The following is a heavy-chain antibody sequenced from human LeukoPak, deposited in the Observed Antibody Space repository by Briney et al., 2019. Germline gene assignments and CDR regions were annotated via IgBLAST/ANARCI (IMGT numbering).Heavy chain of an antibody. CDR1: GFTFSDYY. V-gene: IGHV3-11*01. D-gene: IGHD3-10*01. CDR2: ISSSGSTI. J-gene: IGHJ6*02. CDR3: ARGQHGSGSYYNYYYGMDV. Sequence: GGSLRLSCAASGFTFSDYYMSWIRQAPGKGLEWVSYISSSGSTIYYADSVKGRFTISRVNAKNSLYLQMNSLRAEDTAVYYCARGQHGSGSYYNYYYGMDVWGQGTTVTVSS.